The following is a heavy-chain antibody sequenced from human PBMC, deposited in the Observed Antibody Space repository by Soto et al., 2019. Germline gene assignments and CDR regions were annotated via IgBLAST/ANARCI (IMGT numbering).Heavy chain of an antibody. J-gene: IGHJ6*02. CDR3: TTEYCSSTSCHPPPVGMDV. CDR2: IKSKTDGGTT. D-gene: IGHD2-2*01. Sequence: EVQLVESGGGLVKPGGSLRLSCAASGFTFSNAWMSWVRQAPGKGLEWVGRIKSKTDGGTTDYAAPVKGRFTISRDDSKNTLYLQMNSLKTEDTAVYYCTTEYCSSTSCHPPPVGMDVWGQGTTVTVSS. CDR1: GFTFSNAW. V-gene: IGHV3-15*01.